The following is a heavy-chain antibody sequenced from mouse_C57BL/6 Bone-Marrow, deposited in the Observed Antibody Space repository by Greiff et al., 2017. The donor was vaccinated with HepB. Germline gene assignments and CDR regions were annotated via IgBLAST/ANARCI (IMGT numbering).Heavy chain of an antibody. V-gene: IGHV1-22*01. J-gene: IGHJ3*01. Sequence: EVQLQESGPELVKPGASVKMSCKASGYTFTDYNMHWVKQSHGKSLEWIGYINPNNGGTSYNQKFKGKATLTVNKSSSTAYMELRSLTSEDSPVYYCARGANWDGWFAYWGQGTLVTVSA. CDR2: INPNNGGT. CDR3: ARGANWDGWFAY. D-gene: IGHD4-1*01. CDR1: GYTFTDYN.